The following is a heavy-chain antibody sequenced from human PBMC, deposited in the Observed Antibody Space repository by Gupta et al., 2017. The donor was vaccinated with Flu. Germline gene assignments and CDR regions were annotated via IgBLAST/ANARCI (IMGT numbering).Heavy chain of an antibody. CDR3: ARENLGHCRSNCYPRDAIDI. D-gene: IGHD2-2*01. J-gene: IGHJ3*02. Sequence: QVQLVESVGGVVQSGGSLRVSCEASGFTFSRNGMHWVRQAPGKGLEWMAMIWYDGRNENYVDCVKGGCTRSRDNSKNTLYLQINRLRAAEKATYSCARENLGHCRSNCYPRDAIDI. CDR2: IWYDGRNE. V-gene: IGHV3-33*01. CDR1: GFTFSRNG.